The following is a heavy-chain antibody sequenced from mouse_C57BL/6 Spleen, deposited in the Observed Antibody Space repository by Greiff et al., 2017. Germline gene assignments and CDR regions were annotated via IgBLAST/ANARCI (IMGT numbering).Heavy chain of an antibody. CDR1: GYAFSSSW. CDR3: ADGSSFYWYFDV. D-gene: IGHD1-1*01. CDR2: IYPGDGDT. Sequence: QVQLQQSGPELVKPGASVKISCKASGYAFSSSWMNWVKQRPGKGLEWIGRIYPGDGDTNYNGKFKGKATLTADKSSSTAYMQLSSLTSEDSAVYFCADGSSFYWYFDVWGTVTTVTVSS. J-gene: IGHJ1*03. V-gene: IGHV1-82*01.